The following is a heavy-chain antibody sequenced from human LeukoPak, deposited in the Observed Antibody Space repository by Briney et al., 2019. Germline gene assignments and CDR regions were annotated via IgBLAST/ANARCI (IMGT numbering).Heavy chain of an antibody. CDR1: GGSISSGSYH. CDR3: ARDRYYYDSSGYYGRFDY. V-gene: IGHV4-61*02. CDR2: IYTCGST. D-gene: IGHD3-22*01. J-gene: IGHJ4*02. Sequence: PSETVSLTCTVSGGSISSGSYHWSWIRQPAGKGLEWIGRIYTCGSTKYNPSLKSRVIISVDTSKNQFSLELRSVTAADTAVYYCARDRYYYDSSGYYGRFDYWGQGTLVTVSS.